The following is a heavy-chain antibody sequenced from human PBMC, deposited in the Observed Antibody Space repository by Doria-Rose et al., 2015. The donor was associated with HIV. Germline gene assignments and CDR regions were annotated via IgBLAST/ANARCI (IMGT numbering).Heavy chain of an antibody. J-gene: IGHJ4*02. CDR2: IFSDDER. V-gene: IGHV2-26*01. CDR3: ARIKSSRWYHKYYFDF. D-gene: IGHD6-13*01. Sequence: KESGPALVKPTETLTPTCTVSGVSLSSPGMGVSWIRQPPGKALEWLANIFSDDERSYKTSLKSRLTISRGTSKSQVVLTMTDMDPVDTATYYCARIKSSRWYHKYYFDFWGQGTLVIVSA. CDR1: GVSLSSPGMG.